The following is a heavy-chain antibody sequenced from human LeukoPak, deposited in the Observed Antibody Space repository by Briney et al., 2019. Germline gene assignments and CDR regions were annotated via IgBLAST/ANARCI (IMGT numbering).Heavy chain of an antibody. D-gene: IGHD3-10*01. J-gene: IGHJ4*02. Sequence: GASVKVSCKASGYTFTSYGISWVRQAPGQGLEWMGWISAYNGNTNYAQKLQGRVTMTTDTSTSTAYMELRSLRSDDTAVYYCARDNWRGSGSYYNPPPPSFDYWGQGTLVTVSS. V-gene: IGHV1-18*01. CDR2: ISAYNGNT. CDR1: GYTFTSYG. CDR3: ARDNWRGSGSYYNPPPPSFDY.